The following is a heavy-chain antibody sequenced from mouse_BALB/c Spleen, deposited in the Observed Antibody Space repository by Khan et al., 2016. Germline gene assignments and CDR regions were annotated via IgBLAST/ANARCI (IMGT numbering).Heavy chain of an antibody. CDR3: ARSEYGSSYAMVY. CDR2: IYPYSGGI. J-gene: IGHJ4*01. V-gene: IGHV1-39*01. Sequence: VQLQQSGPELEKPGASVKISCKASGYSFTGSNMNWVKQSNGKSLEWIGNIYPYSGGISYNQQFKGKATLTVDKSSSTAYMQLKSLTSEDSAVYYGARSEYGSSYAMVYWGQGTSVTISS. CDR1: GYSFTGSN. D-gene: IGHD1-1*01.